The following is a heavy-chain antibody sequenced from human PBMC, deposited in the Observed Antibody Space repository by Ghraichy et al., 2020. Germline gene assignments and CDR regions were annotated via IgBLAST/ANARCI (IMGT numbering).Heavy chain of an antibody. CDR3: SRDSSSSEDFDY. CDR2: IRSKAYGGTT. CDR1: GFTFGDYA. J-gene: IGHJ4*02. Sequence: GESLNISCVTSGFTFGDYAMTWVRQAPGMGLEWVGLIRSKAYGGTTQYAASVKGRFTISRDDSKSIAYLQMNSLTLEDTGVYYCSRDSSSSEDFDYWGQGTLVTVSS. V-gene: IGHV3-49*04. D-gene: IGHD6-6*01.